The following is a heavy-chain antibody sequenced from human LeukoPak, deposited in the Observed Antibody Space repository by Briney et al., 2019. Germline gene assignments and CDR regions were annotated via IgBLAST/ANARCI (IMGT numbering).Heavy chain of an antibody. CDR2: IKQDGSEK. CDR3: ATDTAGYDY. J-gene: IGHJ4*02. CDR1: GGSFSGYY. Sequence: ETLSLTCAVYGGSFSGYYWSWIRQPPGKGLEWVANIKQDGSEKYYVDSVKGRFTISRDNANNLVYLQMNSLRAEDTAVYYCATDTAGYDYWGQGTLVTVSS. D-gene: IGHD5-12*01. V-gene: IGHV3-7*01.